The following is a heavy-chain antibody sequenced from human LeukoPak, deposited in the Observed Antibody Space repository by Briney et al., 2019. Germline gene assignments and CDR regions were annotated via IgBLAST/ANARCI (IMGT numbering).Heavy chain of an antibody. Sequence: GASVKVSCKAPGYTFTGFHMHWVRQAPGQGLEWMGWINANSGGTSYAQKFQGRVTVTRDTSISTAYMELTRLTSDDTAAYYCARDPIDGYYYFDYWGQGTLVTVSS. J-gene: IGHJ4*02. V-gene: IGHV1-2*02. CDR3: ARDPIDGYYYFDY. CDR2: INANSGGT. CDR1: GYTFTGFH. D-gene: IGHD5-24*01.